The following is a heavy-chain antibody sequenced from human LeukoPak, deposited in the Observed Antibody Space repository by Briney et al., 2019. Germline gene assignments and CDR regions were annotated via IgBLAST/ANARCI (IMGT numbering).Heavy chain of an antibody. J-gene: IGHJ4*02. D-gene: IGHD6-6*01. CDR2: ISYDGSNK. V-gene: IGHV3-30-3*01. Sequence: GGSLRLSCAASGFTFSSYAMHWVRQAPGKGLEWVAVISYDGSNKYYADSVKGRFTISRDNSKNTLYLQMNSLRAEDTAVYYWGRDMGRSIAARLIGYGGRGPRVTVSS. CDR3: GRDMGRSIAARLIGY. CDR1: GFTFSSYA.